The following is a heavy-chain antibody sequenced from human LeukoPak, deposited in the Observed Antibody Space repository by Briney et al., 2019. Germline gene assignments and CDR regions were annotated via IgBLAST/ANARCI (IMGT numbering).Heavy chain of an antibody. CDR3: ARPPNSSGYYSY. CDR1: GFTFSSHS. V-gene: IGHV3-21*01. CDR2: ISSSSGHI. J-gene: IGHJ4*02. D-gene: IGHD3-22*01. Sequence: PGGSLRLSCAASGFTFSSHSMNWVRQAPGEGLEWVSAISSSSGHIYYADSVKGRFTISRDNAKNSLYLQMNSLRAEDTAVYYCARPPNSSGYYSYWGQGTLVTVSS.